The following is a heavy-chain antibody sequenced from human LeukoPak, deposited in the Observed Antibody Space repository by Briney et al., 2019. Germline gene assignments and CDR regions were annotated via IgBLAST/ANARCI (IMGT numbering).Heavy chain of an antibody. J-gene: IGHJ4*02. D-gene: IGHD3-22*01. CDR3: ASWDYYDSSGYQGYFDY. CDR1: GGTFSSYA. Sequence: SVKVSCKASGGTFSSYAISWVRQAPGQGLEWMGRIIPIFGTANYAQKFQGRVTITTDESTSPAYMELSSLRSEDTAVYYCASWDYYDSSGYQGYFDYWGQGTLVTVSS. CDR2: IIPIFGTA. V-gene: IGHV1-69*05.